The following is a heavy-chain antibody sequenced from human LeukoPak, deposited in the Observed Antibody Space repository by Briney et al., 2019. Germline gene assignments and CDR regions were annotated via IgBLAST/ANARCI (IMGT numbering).Heavy chain of an antibody. D-gene: IGHD3-16*01. Sequence: SVKVSCKASGGTFSAYGISWVRQAPGQGLEWMGGIIPIFGTTNYAQKFQGRVTITADEYMSTAYMELSSLRSEDTAIYYCAKGGRGGERAAFDIWGQGTMVTVSS. CDR3: AKGGRGGERAAFDI. V-gene: IGHV1-69*13. CDR2: IIPIFGTT. CDR1: GGTFSAYG. J-gene: IGHJ3*02.